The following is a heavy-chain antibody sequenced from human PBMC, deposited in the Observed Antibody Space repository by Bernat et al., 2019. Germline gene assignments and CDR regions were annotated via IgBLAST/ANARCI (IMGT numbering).Heavy chain of an antibody. CDR2: IDWDDDK. D-gene: IGHD3-16*01. J-gene: IGHJ4*02. V-gene: IGHV2-70*15. Sequence: QVTLRESGPALVKPTQTLTLTCTFSGFSLSTSGMCVSWIRQPPGKALEWLARIDWDDDKYYRTSLKTRITISKDTSKNRVVLTMTNMDPVDTATYYCARILCPLGVIDYWGQGTLVTVSS. CDR1: GFSLSTSGMC. CDR3: ARILCPLGVIDY.